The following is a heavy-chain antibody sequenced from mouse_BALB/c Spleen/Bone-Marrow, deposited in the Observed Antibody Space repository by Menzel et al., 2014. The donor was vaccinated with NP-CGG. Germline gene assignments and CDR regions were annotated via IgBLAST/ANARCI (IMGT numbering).Heavy chain of an antibody. D-gene: IGHD2-1*01. V-gene: IGHV1S81*02. Sequence: VQLQQSGAELVKPGASVKLSRKASGYTFTSYYMYWVKQRPGQGLEWIGGINPSNGVNNFNEKFKSKASLTVDKSSSTAYMQLSSLTSEDSAVYYCSRGGNFDVMDYWGQGTSVTVSS. CDR2: INPSNGVN. CDR3: SRGGNFDVMDY. J-gene: IGHJ4*01. CDR1: GYTFTSYY.